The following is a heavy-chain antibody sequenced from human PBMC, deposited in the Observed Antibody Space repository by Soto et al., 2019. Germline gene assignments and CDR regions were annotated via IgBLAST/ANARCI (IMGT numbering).Heavy chain of an antibody. CDR3: ASASIAAAMDY. CDR2: INHSGST. J-gene: IGHJ4*02. D-gene: IGHD6-13*01. CDR1: GGSFSGYY. V-gene: IGHV4-34*01. Sequence: SETLSLTCAVYGGSFSGYYWSWIRQPPGKGLEWIGEINHSGSTNYNPSLKSRVTISVDTSKNQFSLKLSSVTAADTAVYYCASASIAAAMDYWGQGTLVTVSS.